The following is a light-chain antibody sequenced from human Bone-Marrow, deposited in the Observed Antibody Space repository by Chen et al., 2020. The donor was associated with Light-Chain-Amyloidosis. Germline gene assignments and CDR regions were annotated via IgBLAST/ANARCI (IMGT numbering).Light chain of an antibody. CDR2: RET. J-gene: IGLJ2*01. Sequence: SYELTQPPSVSVSPGQTARITCSGDDLPTKYAYWYQQQPGQAPVLVIRRETERPEGISERFSGSSSGTTATLTISGVQAEDEAYYHCQSADSSGTYEVIFGGGTKLTVL. CDR1: DLPTKY. V-gene: IGLV3-25*03. CDR3: QSADSSGTYEVI.